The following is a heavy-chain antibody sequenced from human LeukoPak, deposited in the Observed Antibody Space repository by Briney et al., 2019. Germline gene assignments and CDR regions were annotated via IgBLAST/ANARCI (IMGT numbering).Heavy chain of an antibody. V-gene: IGHV1-2*06. CDR2: INPNSGGT. J-gene: IGHJ6*02. CDR1: GYTFTGYY. Sequence: ASVKVSCKASGYTFTGYYMHWVRQAPGQGLEWMGRINPNSGGTNYAQKFQGRVTMTRDTSTSTVYMELSSLRSEDTAVYYCAMPFYTDYYGMDVWGQGTTVTVSS. CDR3: AMPFYTDYYGMDV.